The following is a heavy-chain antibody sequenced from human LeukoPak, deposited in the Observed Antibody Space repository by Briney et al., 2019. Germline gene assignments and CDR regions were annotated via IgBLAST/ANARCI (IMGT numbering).Heavy chain of an antibody. V-gene: IGHV5-51*01. CDR2: IYPGDSDT. J-gene: IGHJ3*02. D-gene: IGHD6-6*01. CDR3: ARHSSSFGGSFDI. CDR1: GSSFTSYW. Sequence: GESLQISCKGSGSSFTSYWIGWGRQLPGKGLEWMGIIYPGDSDTRYSPSFQGQVTISADKSISTAYLQWSSLKASDTAMYYCARHSSSFGGSFDIWGQGTMVTVAS.